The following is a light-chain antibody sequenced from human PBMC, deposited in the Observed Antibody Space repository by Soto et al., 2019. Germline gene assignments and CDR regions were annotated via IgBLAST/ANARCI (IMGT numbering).Light chain of an antibody. CDR1: QSVSSY. J-gene: IGKJ3*01. Sequence: EVVMTQSPATLSVSPGERATLSCRASQSVSSYLAWYQQKPGQAPRLLIYDASNRATGIPARFSGSGSGTDFTLTISSLEPEDFCTYYCLQDSNYPLTFAAGTKVDVK. V-gene: IGKV3-11*01. CDR2: DAS. CDR3: LQDSNYPLT.